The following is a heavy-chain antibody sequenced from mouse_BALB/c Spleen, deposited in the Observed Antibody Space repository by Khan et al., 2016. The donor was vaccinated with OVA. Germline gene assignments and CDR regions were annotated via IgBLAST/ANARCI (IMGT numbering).Heavy chain of an antibody. V-gene: IGHV3-1*02. Sequence: EVQLEESGPDLVEPSQSLSLTCTVTGFSITSDYSWHWIRQFPGNKLEWLGYMHFSGRTNYNPSLKSRISITRDSSRNQFFLQLNSVTTEDSATYDCSIFDYGGIDHWGQGTTLPVSS. CDR2: MHFSGRT. D-gene: IGHD2-4*01. CDR3: SIFDYGGIDH. J-gene: IGHJ2*01. CDR1: GFSITSDYS.